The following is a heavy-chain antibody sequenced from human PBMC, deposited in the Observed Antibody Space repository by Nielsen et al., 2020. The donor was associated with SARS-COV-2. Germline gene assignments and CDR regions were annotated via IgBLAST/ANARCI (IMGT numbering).Heavy chain of an antibody. V-gene: IGHV4-31*03. D-gene: IGHD3-16*01. CDR3: ARVGGLGELMEAYYGMDV. Sequence: SETLSLTCTVSGGSISSGGYYWSWIRQHPGKGLKWIGYIYYSGSTYYNPSLKSRVTISVDTSKNQFSLKLSSVTAADTAVYYCARVGGLGELMEAYYGMDVWGQGTTVTVSS. CDR2: IYYSGST. J-gene: IGHJ6*02. CDR1: GGSISSGGYY.